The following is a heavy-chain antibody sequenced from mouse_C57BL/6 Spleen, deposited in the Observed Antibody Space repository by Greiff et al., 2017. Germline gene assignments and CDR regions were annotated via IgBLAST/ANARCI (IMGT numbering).Heavy chain of an antibody. D-gene: IGHD1-1*01. CDR1: GYSITSGYD. CDR2: ISYSGST. J-gene: IGHJ2*01. Sequence: QLVESGPGMVKPSQSLSLTCTVTGYSITSGYDWHWIRHFPGNKLEWMGYISYSGSTNYNPSLKSRISITHDTSKNHFFLKLNSVTTEDTATYYCAREGYYDYFDYWGQGTTLTVSS. V-gene: IGHV3-1*01. CDR3: AREGYYDYFDY.